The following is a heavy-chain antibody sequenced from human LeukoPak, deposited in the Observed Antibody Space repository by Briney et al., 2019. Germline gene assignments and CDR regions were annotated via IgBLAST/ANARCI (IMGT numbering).Heavy chain of an antibody. J-gene: IGHJ4*02. CDR3: ARVGRDGYNYYFDY. D-gene: IGHD5-24*01. CDR2: MNPNSGNT. Sequence: VVSVKVSCKASVYTFTSYDINWVRQATGQGLEWMGWMNPNSGNTGYAQKFQGRVTITRNTSISTAYMERSSLRSEDTAVYYCARVGRDGYNYYFDYWGQGTLVTASS. CDR1: VYTFTSYD. V-gene: IGHV1-8*03.